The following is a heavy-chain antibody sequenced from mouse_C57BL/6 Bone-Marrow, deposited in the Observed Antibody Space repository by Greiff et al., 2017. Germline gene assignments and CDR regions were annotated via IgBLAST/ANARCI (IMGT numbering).Heavy chain of an antibody. Sequence: EVHLVESGGGLVKPGGSLKLSCAASGFTFSDYGMHWVRQAPEKGLEWVAYISSGSSTIYYADTVKGRFTISRDNAKNTLFLQLTSLRSEDTAMYYCARRDYPYYFDYWGKGTTLTVSS. D-gene: IGHD2-4*01. CDR2: ISSGSSTI. CDR3: ARRDYPYYFDY. V-gene: IGHV5-17*01. J-gene: IGHJ2*01. CDR1: GFTFSDYG.